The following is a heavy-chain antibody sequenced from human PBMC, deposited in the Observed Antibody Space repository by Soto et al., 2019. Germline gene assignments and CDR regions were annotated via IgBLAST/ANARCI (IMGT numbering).Heavy chain of an antibody. J-gene: IGHJ4*02. Sequence: QVQLQESGPGLVKPSQTLSLTCTVSGGSISSRGHYWTWIRQHPGKGLDWIGYIYHSGSTYYNPSLKSRVTISIDTSNNQFSLRLNSVTAADTAVYYCARQGILTGYSIDYWGQGTLVTVSS. D-gene: IGHD3-9*01. CDR2: IYHSGST. V-gene: IGHV4-31*03. CDR3: ARQGILTGYSIDY. CDR1: GGSISSRGHY.